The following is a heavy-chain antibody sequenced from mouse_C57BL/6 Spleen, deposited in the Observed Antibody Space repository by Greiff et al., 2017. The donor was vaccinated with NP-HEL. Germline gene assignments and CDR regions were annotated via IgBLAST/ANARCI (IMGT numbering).Heavy chain of an antibody. J-gene: IGHJ3*01. V-gene: IGHV1-26*01. Sequence: EVQLQQSGPELVKPGASVKISCKASGYTFTDYYMNWVKQSHGKSLEWIGDINPNNGGTSYNQKFKGKATLTVDKSSSTAYMELRSLTSEDSAVYYCAREGNWDVRGFAYWGQGTLVTVSA. D-gene: IGHD4-1*01. CDR2: INPNNGGT. CDR1: GYTFTDYY. CDR3: AREGNWDVRGFAY.